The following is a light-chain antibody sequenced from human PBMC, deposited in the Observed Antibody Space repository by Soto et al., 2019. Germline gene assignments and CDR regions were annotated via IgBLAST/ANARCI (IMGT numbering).Light chain of an antibody. J-gene: IGKJ2*01. V-gene: IGKV3-15*01. Sequence: EIVMTQSPGTLSVSPGEGATLSCRASQNVYSYLAWFQQKPGQSPRLLIYGASTRAAGVPDRFSGSGSGTEFTLTISSLQSEEFAVYFWQHYNNGTPGFTFGQGTKLEIK. CDR1: QNVYSY. CDR2: GAS. CDR3: QHYNNGTPGFT.